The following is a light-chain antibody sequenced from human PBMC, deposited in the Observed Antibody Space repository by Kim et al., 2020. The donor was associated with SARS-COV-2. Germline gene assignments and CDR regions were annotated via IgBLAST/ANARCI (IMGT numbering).Light chain of an antibody. V-gene: IGLV3-25*03. CDR1: ALPKQY. Sequence: SYELTQPPSVSASPGQTVRITCSGDALPKQYAYWFQQQPGQAPVVLIFGDTERPSGIPERFSGSTSGTTVTLTISAVQAENEADYYCQSADSSDAVWVFGGGTQLTVL. CDR3: QSADSSDAVWV. CDR2: GDT. J-gene: IGLJ3*02.